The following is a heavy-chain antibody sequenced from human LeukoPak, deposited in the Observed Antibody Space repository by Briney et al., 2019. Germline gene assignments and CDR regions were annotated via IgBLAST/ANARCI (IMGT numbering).Heavy chain of an antibody. D-gene: IGHD5-12*01. CDR3: ARVGSGYDLMSHNWFDP. Sequence: GASVKVSCKASRYTFTSYGISWLRQAPGQELEGMGWISSYNGNTNYPQNLQGRVTMTTHTPPRTANMELRSLRSDDTAVYYCARVGSGYDLMSHNWFDPWGQGTLVTVSS. CDR2: ISSYNGNT. V-gene: IGHV1-18*01. J-gene: IGHJ5*02. CDR1: RYTFTSYG.